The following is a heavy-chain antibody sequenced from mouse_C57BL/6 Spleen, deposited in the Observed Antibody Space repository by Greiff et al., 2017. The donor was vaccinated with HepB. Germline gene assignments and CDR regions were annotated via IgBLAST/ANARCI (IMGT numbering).Heavy chain of an antibody. CDR1: GFTFSDYG. J-gene: IGHJ4*01. D-gene: IGHD5-2*01. V-gene: IGHV5-17*01. Sequence: EVHLVESGGGLVKPGGSLKLSCAASGFTFSDYGMHWVRQAPEKGLEWVAYISSGSSTIYYADTVKGRFTISRDNAKNTLFLQMTSLRSEDTAMYYCGREYLLGGYYAMDYWGQGTSVTVSS. CDR3: GREYLLGGYYAMDY. CDR2: ISSGSSTI.